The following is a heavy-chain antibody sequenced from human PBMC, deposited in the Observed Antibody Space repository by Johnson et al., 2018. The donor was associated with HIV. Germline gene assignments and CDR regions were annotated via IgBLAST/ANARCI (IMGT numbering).Heavy chain of an antibody. CDR2: ISYDGSNK. CDR3: ATNQYQLPAPFDI. Sequence: QVQLVESGGGVVQPGRSLRLSCAASGFTFSSYAMHWVRQAPGKGLEWVAVISYDGSNKYYADSVKGRFTISRDNSKNTLYLQMNSLRAEDTAVYYCATNQYQLPAPFDIWGQGTMDTVSS. D-gene: IGHD2-2*01. CDR1: GFTFSSYA. V-gene: IGHV3-30*04. J-gene: IGHJ3*02.